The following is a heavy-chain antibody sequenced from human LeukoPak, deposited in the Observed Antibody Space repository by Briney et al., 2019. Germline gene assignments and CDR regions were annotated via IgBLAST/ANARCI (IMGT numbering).Heavy chain of an antibody. V-gene: IGHV4-39*07. CDR2: IYYSGST. J-gene: IGHJ4*02. CDR1: GGSISSSSYY. Sequence: SETLSLTCTVSGGSISSSSYYWGWIRQPPGKGLEWIGSIYYSGSTYYNPSLKSRVTISVDTSKNQFSLKLSSVTAADTAVYYCARDQEGPHQWLVYASGDYCGQGTLVTVSS. CDR3: ARDQEGPHQWLVYASGDY. D-gene: IGHD6-19*01.